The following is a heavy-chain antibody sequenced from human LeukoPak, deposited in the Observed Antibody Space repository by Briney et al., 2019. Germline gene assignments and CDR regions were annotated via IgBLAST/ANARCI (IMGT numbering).Heavy chain of an antibody. D-gene: IGHD5-12*01. CDR2: INPNSGGT. CDR3: SRGRADGYSGYDFGDY. J-gene: IGHJ4*02. Sequence: LGASVKVSCKASGYTFTGYCMHWVRQAPGQGLEWMGWINPNSGGTDYAQKFQGRVTMARDTSISTAYMELSSLTSDDTAVYYCSRGRADGYSGYDFGDYWGQGTLVTVSS. CDR1: GYTFTGYC. V-gene: IGHV1-2*03.